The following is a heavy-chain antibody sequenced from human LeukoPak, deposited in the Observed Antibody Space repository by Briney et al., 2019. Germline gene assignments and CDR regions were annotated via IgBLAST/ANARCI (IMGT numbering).Heavy chain of an antibody. Sequence: GGSLRLSCAASGFTFSSYWMSWVRQAPGRGLEWVANIKQDGSEKYYVDSVKGRFTISRDNAKNSLYLQMNGLRAEDTAVYYCARVKYSSGWYGFDPWGQGTLVTVSS. D-gene: IGHD6-19*01. CDR1: GFTFSSYW. J-gene: IGHJ5*02. CDR2: IKQDGSEK. V-gene: IGHV3-7*01. CDR3: ARVKYSSGWYGFDP.